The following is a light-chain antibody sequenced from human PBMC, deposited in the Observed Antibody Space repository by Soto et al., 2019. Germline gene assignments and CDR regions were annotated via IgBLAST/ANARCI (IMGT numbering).Light chain of an antibody. Sequence: DIQMTQSPSTLSASVGDRVTITCRASQSISSWLAWYQQKPGKAPKLLIYNASSLESGVPSMLRGSGSGTGFTLTITILQPDYIEIYYCQRYNSYPGDSTFGPGNKVEIK. J-gene: IGKJ3*01. CDR2: NAS. CDR3: QRYNSYPGDST. CDR1: QSISSW. V-gene: IGKV1-5*03.